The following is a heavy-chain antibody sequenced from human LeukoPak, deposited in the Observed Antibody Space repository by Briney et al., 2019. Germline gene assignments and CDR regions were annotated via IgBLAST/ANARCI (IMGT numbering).Heavy chain of an antibody. CDR1: GGTFSSCA. Sequence: GASVKVSCKASGGTFSSCAISWVRQAPGQGLEWMGGIIPIFGTANYAQKFQGRVTITADESTSTAYMELSSLRSEDTAVYYCARGGGAVPEYYFDYWGQGTLVTVSS. CDR2: IIPIFGTA. J-gene: IGHJ4*02. V-gene: IGHV1-69*13. D-gene: IGHD3-10*02. CDR3: ARGGGAVPEYYFDY.